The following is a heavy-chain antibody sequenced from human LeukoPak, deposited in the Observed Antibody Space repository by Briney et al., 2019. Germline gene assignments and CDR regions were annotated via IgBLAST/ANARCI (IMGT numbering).Heavy chain of an antibody. CDR2: ISTYNGDT. Sequence: ASVKVSCKASGYTFAAYYIHWVRQAPGQGLEWMGWISTYNGDTNYAQKLQGRVTMTTDTSTSTAYMELRSLRSDDTAVYYCARGSSYGFSMGYWGQGTLVTVSS. V-gene: IGHV1-18*01. J-gene: IGHJ4*02. D-gene: IGHD3-16*01. CDR3: ARGSSYGFSMGY. CDR1: GYTFAAYY.